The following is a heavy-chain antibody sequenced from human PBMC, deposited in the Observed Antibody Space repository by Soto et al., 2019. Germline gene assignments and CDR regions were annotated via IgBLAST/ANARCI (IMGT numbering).Heavy chain of an antibody. J-gene: IGHJ6*02. Sequence: QVQLVQSGAEVKKPGSSVKVSCKASGGTFSSYAISWVRQAPGQGLEWMGGIIPIFGTANYAQKFQGRVTMTTDTSTSTAYMELRSLRSDDTAVYYCARDRRNLITMVPPYYGMDVWGQGTTVTVSS. CDR2: IIPIFGTA. D-gene: IGHD3-10*01. CDR3: ARDRRNLITMVPPYYGMDV. V-gene: IGHV1-69*06. CDR1: GGTFSSYA.